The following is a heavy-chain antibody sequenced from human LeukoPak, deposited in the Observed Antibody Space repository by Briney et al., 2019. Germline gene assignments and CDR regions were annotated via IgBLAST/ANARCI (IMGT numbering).Heavy chain of an antibody. CDR1: GGSISSYY. J-gene: IGHJ6*03. V-gene: IGHV4-59*01. D-gene: IGHD3-10*01. CDR3: ASMVRGAIGGYYYYYMDV. Sequence: SETLSLTCTVSGGSISSYYWSWIRQPPGKGLEWIGYIYYSGSTNYNPSLKSRVTISVDTSKNQFSLKLSSVTAADTAVYYCASMVRGAIGGYYYYYMDVWGKGTTVTIS. CDR2: IYYSGST.